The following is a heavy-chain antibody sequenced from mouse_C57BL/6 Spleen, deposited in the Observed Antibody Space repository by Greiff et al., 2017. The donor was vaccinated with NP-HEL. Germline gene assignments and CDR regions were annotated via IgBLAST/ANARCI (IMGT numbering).Heavy chain of an antibody. CDR3: AILDGNSYRYYAMDY. D-gene: IGHD2-1*01. CDR2: IHPSDSDT. J-gene: IGHJ4*01. V-gene: IGHV1-74*01. CDR1: GYTFTSYW. Sequence: VQLQQPGAELVKPGASVKVSCKASGYTFTSYWMHWVKQRPGQGLEWIGRIHPSDSDTNYNQKFKGKATLTVDKSSSTASMQLSDLTSEDSAVYYCAILDGNSYRYYAMDYWGQGTSVTVSS.